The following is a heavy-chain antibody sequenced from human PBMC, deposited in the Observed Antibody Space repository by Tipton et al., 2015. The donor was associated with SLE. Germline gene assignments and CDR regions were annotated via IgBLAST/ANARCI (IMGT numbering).Heavy chain of an antibody. CDR3: ARPREYGDAFDI. CDR1: GFTFSSYS. Sequence: SLRLSCAASGFTFSSYSMNWVRQAPGKGLEWVSSISSSSSYIYYADSVKGRFTISRDNAKNSLYLQMNSLRAEDTAVYYCARPREYGDAFDIWGKGTMVTVSS. D-gene: IGHD3-10*01. V-gene: IGHV3-21*04. J-gene: IGHJ3*02. CDR2: ISSSSSYI.